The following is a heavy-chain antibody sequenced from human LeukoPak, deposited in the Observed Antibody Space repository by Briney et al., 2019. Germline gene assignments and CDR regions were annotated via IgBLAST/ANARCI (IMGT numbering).Heavy chain of an antibody. CDR2: IRYDGSNK. J-gene: IGHJ5*02. Sequence: GGSLRLSCAASGFTFSSYGMHWVRQAPGKGLEWVAFIRYDGSNKYYADSVKGRVTISRDNSKNTLYLQMNSLRAEDTAVYYCARCSIDREYNWFDPWGQGTLVTVSS. D-gene: IGHD3-10*01. CDR1: GFTFSSYG. CDR3: ARCSIDREYNWFDP. V-gene: IGHV3-30*02.